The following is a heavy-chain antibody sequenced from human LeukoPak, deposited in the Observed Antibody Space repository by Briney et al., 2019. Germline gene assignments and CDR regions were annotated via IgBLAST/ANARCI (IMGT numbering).Heavy chain of an antibody. D-gene: IGHD3-22*01. CDR3: ARDRRYYDTSGTVYYDAMDV. Sequence: SETLSLTCTVSGGSMSGYYWSWIRQPPGKGLEWIGYIYYSGSTNYNPSLKSRVTISVDTSKNPFSLRLSSVTAADTAVYYCARDRRYYDTSGTVYYDAMDVWGQGTTVTVSS. V-gene: IGHV4-59*01. J-gene: IGHJ6*02. CDR2: IYYSGST. CDR1: GGSMSGYY.